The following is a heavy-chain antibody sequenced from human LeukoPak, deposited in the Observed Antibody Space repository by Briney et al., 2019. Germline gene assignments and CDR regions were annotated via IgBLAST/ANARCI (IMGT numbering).Heavy chain of an antibody. V-gene: IGHV4-4*07. Sequence: PSETLSLTCTVSGGSINSNYWSRIRQPAGKGLEWIGRIYTSGSTNYNPSLKSRVTMSVDTSKNQFSLKLSSVTAADTAVYYCAREKDFSLWDAAVDYWGQGTLVTVSS. CDR1: GGSINSNY. CDR3: AREKDFSLWDAAVDY. J-gene: IGHJ4*02. CDR2: IYTSGST. D-gene: IGHD3-3*01.